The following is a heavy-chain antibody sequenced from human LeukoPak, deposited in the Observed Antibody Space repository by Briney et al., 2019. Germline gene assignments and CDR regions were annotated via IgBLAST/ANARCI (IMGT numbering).Heavy chain of an antibody. D-gene: IGHD2-2*01. V-gene: IGHV3-30*18. J-gene: IGHJ6*02. CDR3: AKGLPAPYYGMDV. CDR1: GFTFSGYV. CDR2: ISSDGSNN. Sequence: GRSLRLSCAASGFTFSGYVMHWVRQAPGKGLEWVALISSDGSNNYYADSVQGRFTISRDISKNTLYLHMNSLRAEDTAVYYCAKGLPAPYYGMDVWGQGTTVTVSS.